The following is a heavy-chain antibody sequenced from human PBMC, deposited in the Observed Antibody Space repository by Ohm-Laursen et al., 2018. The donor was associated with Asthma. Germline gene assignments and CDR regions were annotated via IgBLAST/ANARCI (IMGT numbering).Heavy chain of an antibody. CDR2: GGSYYDGGLK. CDR1: GFTFRSYA. J-gene: IGHJ6*02. D-gene: IGHD3-16*01. CDR3: AKGTVTFYYYYGMDV. V-gene: IGHV3-30-3*01. Sequence: SLRLSCTASGFTFRSYAVHWVRQAPGKGLEWVAVGGSYYDGGLKYYADSVNGRFTVSRDDSKNTLYLQMNSLRPDDTAVYYCAKGTVTFYYYYGMDVWGQGTTVTVSS.